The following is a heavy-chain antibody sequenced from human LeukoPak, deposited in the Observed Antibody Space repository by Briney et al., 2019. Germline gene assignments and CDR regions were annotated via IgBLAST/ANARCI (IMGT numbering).Heavy chain of an antibody. CDR2: FDPQDDET. CDR3: TTTEYSSGYRDL. CDR1: GYSLSDLS. J-gene: IGHJ5*02. V-gene: IGHV1-24*01. D-gene: IGHD5-18*01. Sequence: ASVKVSCKVSGYSLSDLSXXXVXXXXXXXXXXXXGFDPQDDETIYAQKFQGRVTMTEDTSTDTAYMELTRLRSEDTAVYYCTTTEYSSGYRDLWGQGTLVTVSS.